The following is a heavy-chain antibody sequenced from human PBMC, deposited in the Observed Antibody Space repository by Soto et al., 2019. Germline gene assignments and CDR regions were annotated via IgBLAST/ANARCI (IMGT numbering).Heavy chain of an antibody. CDR3: ARGDPLYYDFWSGYYQGPNYFDY. D-gene: IGHD3-3*01. V-gene: IGHV4-31*03. J-gene: IGHJ4*02. CDR1: GGSISSGGYY. Sequence: SETLSLTCTVSGGSISSGGYYWSWIRQHPGKGLEWIGYIYYSGSTYYNPSLKSRVTISVDTSKNQFSLKLSSVTAADTAVYYCARGDPLYYDFWSGYYQGPNYFDYWGQGTLVTVS. CDR2: IYYSGST.